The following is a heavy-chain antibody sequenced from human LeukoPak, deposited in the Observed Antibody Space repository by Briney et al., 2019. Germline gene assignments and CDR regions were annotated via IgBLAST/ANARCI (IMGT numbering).Heavy chain of an antibody. CDR2: IIPIFGTA. CDR1: GGTFSSYA. J-gene: IGHJ6*02. Sequence: SVKVSCKASGGTFSSYAISWVRQAPGQGLEWMGGIIPIFGTANYAQKFQGRVTTTADKSTSTAYMELTSLRSEDTAVYYCARSIDYGDYEYYYGMDVWGQGTTVTVSS. D-gene: IGHD4-17*01. CDR3: ARSIDYGDYEYYYGMDV. V-gene: IGHV1-69*06.